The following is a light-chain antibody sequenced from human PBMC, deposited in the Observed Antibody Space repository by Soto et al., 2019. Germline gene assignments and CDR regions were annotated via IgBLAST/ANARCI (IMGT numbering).Light chain of an antibody. V-gene: IGKV3-11*01. Sequence: EIVLTHAPATLPLSPGERATLSCRASQSVSSYLAWYQQKPGQAPRLLIYDASNRATGIPARFSGSGSGTDFTLTISSLEPEDFAVYYWQQRSNWLTFGGGTKVDIK. CDR2: DAS. CDR1: QSVSSY. CDR3: QQRSNWLT. J-gene: IGKJ4*01.